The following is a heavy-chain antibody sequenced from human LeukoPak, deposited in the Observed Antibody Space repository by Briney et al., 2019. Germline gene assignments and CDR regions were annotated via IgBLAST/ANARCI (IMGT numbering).Heavy chain of an antibody. J-gene: IGHJ4*02. CDR3: ARVPLGYCSGGSCYPDY. D-gene: IGHD2-15*01. CDR2: ISAYNGNT. CDR1: GYTFTSYG. Sequence: GASVKVSCKASGYTFTSYGISWVRQAPGQGLEWMGWISAYNGNTNYAQKLQGRVTMTTDTSTGTAYMELRSLRSDDTAVYYCARVPLGYCSGGSCYPDYWGQGTLVTVSS. V-gene: IGHV1-18*01.